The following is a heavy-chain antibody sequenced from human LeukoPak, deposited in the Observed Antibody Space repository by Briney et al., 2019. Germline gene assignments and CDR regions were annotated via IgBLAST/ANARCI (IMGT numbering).Heavy chain of an antibody. D-gene: IGHD1-26*01. CDR1: GFTFSSYW. Sequence: GGSLRLSCIVSGFTFSSYWMTWVRQAPGKGLEWVANINQDGSNIFYVDSVKGRFTISRDNAKNSLYLQMNSLRAEDTAVYYCARDHGGATRRDDAFDIWGQGTMVTVSS. V-gene: IGHV3-7*01. J-gene: IGHJ3*02. CDR3: ARDHGGATRRDDAFDI. CDR2: INQDGSNI.